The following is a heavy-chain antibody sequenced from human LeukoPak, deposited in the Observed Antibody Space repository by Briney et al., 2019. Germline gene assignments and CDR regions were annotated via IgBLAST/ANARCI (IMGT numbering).Heavy chain of an antibody. V-gene: IGHV1-18*01. Sequence: GASVKVSCKASGGTFSSYAISRVRQAPGQGLEWMGWISAYNGNTNYAQKLQGRVTMTTDTSTSTAYMELRSLRSDDTAVYYCARAYCSSTSCVRTGTTWFDPWGQGTLVTVSS. CDR3: ARAYCSSTSCVRTGTTWFDP. J-gene: IGHJ5*02. CDR1: GGTFSSYA. D-gene: IGHD2-2*01. CDR2: ISAYNGNT.